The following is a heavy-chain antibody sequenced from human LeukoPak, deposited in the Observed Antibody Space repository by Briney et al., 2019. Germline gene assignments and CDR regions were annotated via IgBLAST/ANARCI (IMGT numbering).Heavy chain of an antibody. CDR2: ISSSSSYT. D-gene: IGHD3-22*01. CDR1: GFTFSDYY. V-gene: IGHV3-11*06. J-gene: IGHJ4*02. CDR3: WVHDSTGYPRDY. Sequence: KPGGSLRLSCAASGFTFSDYYMSWIRQAPGKGLEWVSYISSSSSYTNYADSVKGRFTISRDNAKRSLYLQMSSLRAEDTAIYYCWVHDSTGYPRDYWGQGTLVTVSS.